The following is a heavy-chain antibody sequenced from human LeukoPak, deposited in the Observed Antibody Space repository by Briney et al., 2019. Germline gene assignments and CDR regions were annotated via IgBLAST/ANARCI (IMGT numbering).Heavy chain of an antibody. J-gene: IGHJ4*02. CDR2: ISAYNGNT. CDR3: ARHHRDSSGYYQPLDY. CDR1: GYTFTSYG. Sequence: ASVKVSCKASGYTFTSYGISWVRQAPGQGLEWMGWISAYNGNTNYAQKLQGRVTMTTDTSTSTAYMELRSLRSDDTAMYYCARHHRDSSGYYQPLDYWGQGTLVTVSS. V-gene: IGHV1-18*01. D-gene: IGHD3-22*01.